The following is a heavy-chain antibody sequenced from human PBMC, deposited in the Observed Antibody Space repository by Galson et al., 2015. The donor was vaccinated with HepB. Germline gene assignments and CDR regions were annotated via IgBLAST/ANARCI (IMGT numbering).Heavy chain of an antibody. CDR1: GYTLTELS. D-gene: IGHD2-2*02. CDR2: FDPEDGET. J-gene: IGHJ4*02. V-gene: IGHV1-24*01. Sequence: SVKVSCKVSGYTLTELSMHWVRQAPGKGLEWMGGFDPEDGETIYAQKFQGRVTMTEDTSTDTAYMELSNLRSEDTAVYYCATAPAYGSAAIWRVLSSPNFDYWGQGTLVTVSS. CDR3: ATAPAYGSAAIWRVLSSPNFDY.